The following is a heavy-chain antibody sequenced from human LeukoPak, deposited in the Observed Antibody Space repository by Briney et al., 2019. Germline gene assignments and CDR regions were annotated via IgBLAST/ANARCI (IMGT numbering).Heavy chain of an antibody. Sequence: SETLSLTCAVYGGSFSGYYWSWIRQPPGKGLEWIGEINHSGSTNYNPSLKSRVTISVDTSKNQFSLKLSSVTAADTAVYYCARRTFSYYYGSGSSFDYWGQGTLVTVSS. D-gene: IGHD3-10*01. CDR2: INHSGST. CDR3: ARRTFSYYYGSGSSFDY. CDR1: GGSFSGYY. J-gene: IGHJ4*02. V-gene: IGHV4-34*01.